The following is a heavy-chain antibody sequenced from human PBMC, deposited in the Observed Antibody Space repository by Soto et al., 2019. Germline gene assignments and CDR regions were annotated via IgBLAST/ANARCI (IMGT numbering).Heavy chain of an antibody. V-gene: IGHV1-69*01. Sequence: QVQLVQSGAEVKKPGSSVNVSCKASGGTFSSYAISWVRQAPGQGLEWMGGFIPIFGTANYAQKFQGKVTSTADESTSTAYMELSSLRSEDTAVYYFARYLGRSSSGFDYWGQGTLVTVSS. J-gene: IGHJ4*02. CDR1: GGTFSSYA. CDR3: ARYLGRSSSGFDY. D-gene: IGHD6-6*01. CDR2: FIPIFGTA.